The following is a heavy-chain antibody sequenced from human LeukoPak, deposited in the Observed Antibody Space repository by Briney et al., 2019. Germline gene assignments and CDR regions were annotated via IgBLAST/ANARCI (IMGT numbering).Heavy chain of an antibody. D-gene: IGHD6-6*01. CDR1: GYTFTSYG. CDR2: ISAYNGNT. CDR3: ARDAARLSYYYYGMDV. V-gene: IGHV1-18*01. Sequence: ASVKVSCKASGYTFTSYGISLVRQAPGQGLEWMGWISAYNGNTNYAQKLQGRVTMTTDTSTSTAYMELRSLRSDDTAVYYCARDAARLSYYYYGMDVWGQGTTVTVSS. J-gene: IGHJ6*02.